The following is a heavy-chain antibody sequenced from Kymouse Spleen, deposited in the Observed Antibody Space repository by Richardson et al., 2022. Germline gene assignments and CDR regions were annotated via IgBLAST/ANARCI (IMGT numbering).Heavy chain of an antibody. J-gene: IGHJ3*02. V-gene: IGHV3-33*01. CDR2: IWYDGSNK. D-gene: IGHD3-9*01. CDR1: GFTFSSYG. CDR3: ARGLYYDILTGYYRAAFDI. Sequence: QVQLVESGGGVVQPGRSLRLSCAASGFTFSSYGMHWVRQAPGKGLEWVAVIWYDGSNKYYADSVKGRFTISRDNSKNTLYLQMNSLRAEDTAVYYCARGLYYDILTGYYRAAFDIWGQGTMVTVSS.